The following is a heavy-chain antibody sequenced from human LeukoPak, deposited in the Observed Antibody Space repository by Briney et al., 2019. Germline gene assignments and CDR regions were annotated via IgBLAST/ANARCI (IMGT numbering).Heavy chain of an antibody. V-gene: IGHV3-23*01. CDR3: VRVGSSSYFIDY. J-gene: IGHJ4*02. D-gene: IGHD3-22*01. CDR2: ISPGGGNT. Sequence: GGSLRLSCAASGFTFSSYAMSWVRQAPGKGLEWVSGISPGGGNTYYADSVKGRFTVSRDNSKNTLYLQMNSLRAEDTAVYYCVRVGSSSYFIDYWGQGTLVTVSS. CDR1: GFTFSSYA.